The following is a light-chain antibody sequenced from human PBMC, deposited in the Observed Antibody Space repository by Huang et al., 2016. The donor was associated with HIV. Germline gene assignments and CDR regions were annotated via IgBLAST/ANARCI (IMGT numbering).Light chain of an antibody. Sequence: IGMPQSPSSLSASTGDRVTITCRANQDINNFLAWYQQRPGSVPKLLIYAASTLQSGVPSRFSGNGSGTDFTLTIGCLHSEDVATYYCQQYDIHPLTFGPGTRVDIK. J-gene: IGKJ3*01. CDR2: AAS. CDR1: QDINNF. CDR3: QQYDIHPLT. V-gene: IGKV1-8*01.